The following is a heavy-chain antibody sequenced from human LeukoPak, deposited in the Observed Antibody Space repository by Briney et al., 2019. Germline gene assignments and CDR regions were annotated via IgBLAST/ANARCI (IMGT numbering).Heavy chain of an antibody. J-gene: IGHJ4*02. D-gene: IGHD2-2*02. CDR1: GGTFSSYT. Sequence: SVKVSCKASGGTFSSYTISWVRQAPGQGLEWMGGITPIFGTANYAQRFQGRVTITTDESTSTAYMELSSLRSEDTAVYYCARWAGYCSITNCYTAFDYWGQGTLVTVSS. V-gene: IGHV1-69*05. CDR3: ARWAGYCSITNCYTAFDY. CDR2: ITPIFGTA.